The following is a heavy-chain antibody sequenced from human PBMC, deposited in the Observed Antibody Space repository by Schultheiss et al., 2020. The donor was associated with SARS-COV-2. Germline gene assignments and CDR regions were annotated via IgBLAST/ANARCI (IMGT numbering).Heavy chain of an antibody. CDR2: ISSSGSTI. Sequence: GGSLRLSCAASGFTFSSYEMNWVRQAPGKGLEWVSYISSSGSTIYYADSVKGRFTISRDNAKNTLYLQMNSLRTEDTAVYYCAKEGSKYNGNWFDPWGQGTLVTVSS. CDR3: AKEGSKYNGNWFDP. D-gene: IGHD1-1*01. CDR1: GFTFSSYE. J-gene: IGHJ5*02. V-gene: IGHV3-48*03.